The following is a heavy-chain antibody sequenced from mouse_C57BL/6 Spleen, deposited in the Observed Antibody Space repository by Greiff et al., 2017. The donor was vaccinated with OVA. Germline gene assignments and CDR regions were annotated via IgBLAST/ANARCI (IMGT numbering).Heavy chain of an antibody. CDR2: ISSGSSTI. J-gene: IGHJ4*01. CDR1: GFTFSDYG. Sequence: EVMLVESGGGLVKPGGSLKLSCAASGFTFSDYGMHWVRQAPEKGLEWVAYISSGSSTIYYADTVKGRFTISRDNAKNTLFLQMTSLRSEDTAMYYCARYGNYGAMDYWGQGTSVTVSS. V-gene: IGHV5-17*01. D-gene: IGHD2-1*01. CDR3: ARYGNYGAMDY.